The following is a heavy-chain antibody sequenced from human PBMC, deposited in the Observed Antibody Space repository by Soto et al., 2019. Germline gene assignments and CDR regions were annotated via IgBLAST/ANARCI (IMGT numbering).Heavy chain of an antibody. J-gene: IGHJ3*02. CDR1: GGTFSSYA. V-gene: IGHV1-69*01. Sequence: QVQLVQSGAEVKKPGSSVKVSCKASGGTFSSYAISWVRQAPGQGLEWMGGIIPIFGTANYAQKFQGRVTMTADESTSTAYMEQRSVRYEDTAVYYCARVLQDEEIFNYYDSSGDDCAIWGQATKVTVSS. D-gene: IGHD3-22*01. CDR2: IIPIFGTA. CDR3: ARVLQDEEIFNYYDSSGDDCAI.